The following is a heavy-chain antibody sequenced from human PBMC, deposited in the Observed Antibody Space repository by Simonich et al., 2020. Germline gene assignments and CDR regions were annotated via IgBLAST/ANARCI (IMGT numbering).Heavy chain of an antibody. Sequence: EVQLVESGGGLVQPGGSLRLSCAASGFTFSSYWMHWVRQTPGKGMVGVPHINSDGSSTSYADSVKGRFTISRDNAKNTLYLQMNSLRAEHTAVYYCAREAGDLWYFDLWGRGTLVTVSS. V-gene: IGHV3-74*01. CDR3: AREAGDLWYFDL. CDR2: INSDGSST. CDR1: GFTFSSYW. J-gene: IGHJ2*01. D-gene: IGHD7-27*01.